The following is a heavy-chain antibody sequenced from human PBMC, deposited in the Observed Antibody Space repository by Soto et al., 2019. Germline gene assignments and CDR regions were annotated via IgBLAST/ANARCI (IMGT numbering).Heavy chain of an antibody. CDR1: GFTVSSNY. V-gene: IGHV3-66*01. Sequence: GGSLRLSCAASGFTVSSNYMSWVRQAPGKGLEWVSVIYSGGSTYYADSVKGRFTISRDNSKNTLYLQMNSLRAEDTAVYYCARDGADSSGPAHAFDIWGQGTMVTV. CDR2: IYSGGST. J-gene: IGHJ3*02. D-gene: IGHD3-22*01. CDR3: ARDGADSSGPAHAFDI.